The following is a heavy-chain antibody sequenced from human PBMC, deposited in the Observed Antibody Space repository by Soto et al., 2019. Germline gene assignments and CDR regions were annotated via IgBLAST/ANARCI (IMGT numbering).Heavy chain of an antibody. CDR1: GGTFSSYA. CDR3: ARGIAARRAFDDY. J-gene: IGHJ4*02. V-gene: IGHV1-69*13. CDR2: IIPIFGTA. D-gene: IGHD6-6*01. Sequence: AVKVSCKASGGTFSSYAISWVRQAPGQGLEWMGGIIPIFGTANYAQKFQGRVTITADESTSTAYMELSSLRSEDTAVYYCARGIAARRAFDDYWGQGALVTVYS.